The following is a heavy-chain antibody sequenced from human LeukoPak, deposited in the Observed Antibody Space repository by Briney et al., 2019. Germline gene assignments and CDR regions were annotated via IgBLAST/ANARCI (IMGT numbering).Heavy chain of an antibody. Sequence: SETLSLTCTVSGGSISSYYWSWIWQPPGKGLEWIGYIYYSGSTNYNPSLKSRVTISVDTSKNQFSLKLSSVTAADTAVYYCAATRAYYDILTGYYTDYFDYWGQGTLVTVSS. CDR2: IYYSGST. CDR1: GGSISSYY. CDR3: AATRAYYDILTGYYTDYFDY. V-gene: IGHV4-59*01. J-gene: IGHJ4*02. D-gene: IGHD3-9*01.